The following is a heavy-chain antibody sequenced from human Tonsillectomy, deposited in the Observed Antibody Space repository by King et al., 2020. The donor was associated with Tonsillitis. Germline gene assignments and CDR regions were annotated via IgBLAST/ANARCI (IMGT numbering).Heavy chain of an antibody. J-gene: IGHJ3*02. CDR3: ATENGGKLQPRTDAFDI. CDR1: GYTFTDYY. D-gene: IGHD4-23*01. CDR2: VDPQDGET. Sequence: LVQSGAEVKKPGATVKISCKVSGYTFTDYYMHWVQQAPGKGLEWMGLVDPQDGETRYAENFQGRITITADTSTDTVYMELSSLRSDDTAVYYCATENGGKLQPRTDAFDIWGQGTMVTVS. V-gene: IGHV1-69-2*01.